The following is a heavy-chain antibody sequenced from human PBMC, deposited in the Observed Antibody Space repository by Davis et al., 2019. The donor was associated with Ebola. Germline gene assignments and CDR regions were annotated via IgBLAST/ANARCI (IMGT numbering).Heavy chain of an antibody. Sequence: MPSETLSLTCAVYGGSFSGYYWSWIRQPPGKGLAWIGYYYYNGSTYYSPSLKSRVTISVDTSTNQFSLKLTSVTAADTAVYYCARGDSYYDPSGYYAGPEAPDHWGQGTLVSVSS. J-gene: IGHJ4*02. V-gene: IGHV4-34*11. CDR3: ARGDSYYDPSGYYAGPEAPDH. CDR2: YYYNGST. CDR1: GGSFSGYY. D-gene: IGHD3-22*01.